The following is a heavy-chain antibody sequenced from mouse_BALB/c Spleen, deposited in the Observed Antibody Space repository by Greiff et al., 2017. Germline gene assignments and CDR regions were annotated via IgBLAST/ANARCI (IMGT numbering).Heavy chain of an antibody. V-gene: IGHV7-3*02. CDR2: IRNKANVYTT. CDR3: ARVSAIYYSKGAMDY. J-gene: IGHJ4*01. Sequence: EVMLVESGGGLVQPGGSLRLSCATSGFTFTDYYMSWVRQPPGKALEWLGFIRNKANVYTTEYSVSVKGRFTISRDNSQSILYLQMNTLRAEDSATYDCARVSAIYYSKGAMDYWGQGTSVTVSS. CDR1: GFTFTDYY. D-gene: IGHD2-5*01.